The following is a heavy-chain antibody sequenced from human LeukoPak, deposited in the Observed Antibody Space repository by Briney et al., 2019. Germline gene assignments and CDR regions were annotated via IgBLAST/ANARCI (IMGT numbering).Heavy chain of an antibody. J-gene: IGHJ4*02. D-gene: IGHD6-13*01. V-gene: IGHV3-21*01. CDR1: GFTFSSYS. CDR3: ATSQGSWPDYFDY. Sequence: PGGSLRLSCAASGFTFSSYSMNWVRQAPGKGLEWVSSISSSSSYIYYADSAKGRFTISRDNAKNSLYLQMNSLRAEDTAVYYCATSQGSWPDYFDYWGQGTLVTVSS. CDR2: ISSSSSYI.